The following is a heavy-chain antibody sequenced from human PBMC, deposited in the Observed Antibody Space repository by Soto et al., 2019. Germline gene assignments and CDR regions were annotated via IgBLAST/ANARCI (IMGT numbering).Heavy chain of an antibody. V-gene: IGHV3-7*01. D-gene: IGHD3-3*01. CDR3: ARDGFLEWAPDYYYMDV. CDR1: GFTFSSYW. Sequence: GGSLRLSCAASGFTFSSYWMSWVRQAPGKGLEWVANIKQDGSEKYYVDSVKGRFTISRDNAKNSLYLQMNSLRAEDTAVYYCARDGFLEWAPDYYYMDVWGKGTTVTVSS. CDR2: IKQDGSEK. J-gene: IGHJ6*03.